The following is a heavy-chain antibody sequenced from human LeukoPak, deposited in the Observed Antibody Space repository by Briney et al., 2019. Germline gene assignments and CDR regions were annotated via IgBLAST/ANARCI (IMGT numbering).Heavy chain of an antibody. Sequence: GGSLRLSCAGSGFTFSSNAMSWVRQAPGKGLEWVSAIRGSGGGTYYADSVKGRFTISRDNSKNTLYLQMNSLRAEDTAVYYCAKVRSDYYDILTGNYNPLFDYWGQGTLVTVSS. V-gene: IGHV3-23*01. D-gene: IGHD3-9*01. CDR3: AKVRSDYYDILTGNYNPLFDY. CDR1: GFTFSSNA. CDR2: IRGSGGGT. J-gene: IGHJ4*02.